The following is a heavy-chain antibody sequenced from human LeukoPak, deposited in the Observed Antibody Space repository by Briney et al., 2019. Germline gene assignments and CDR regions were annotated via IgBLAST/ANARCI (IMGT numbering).Heavy chain of an antibody. V-gene: IGHV3-30-3*01. J-gene: IGHJ5*02. CDR3: ASTSSGSYNH. D-gene: IGHD1-26*01. CDR1: GFTFSSYA. CDR2: ISYDGSNK. Sequence: PGRSLRLSCAASGFTFSSYAMHWVRQAPGKGLEWVAVISYDGSNKYYADSVKGRFTISRDNSKNTLYLQMNSLRAEDTAVYHCASTSSGSYNHWGQGTLVTVSS.